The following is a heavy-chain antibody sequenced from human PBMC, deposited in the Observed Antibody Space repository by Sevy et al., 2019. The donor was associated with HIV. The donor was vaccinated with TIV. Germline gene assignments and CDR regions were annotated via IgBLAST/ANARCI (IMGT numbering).Heavy chain of an antibody. V-gene: IGHV4-30-4*01. CDR2: ISYTGNT. D-gene: IGHD6-6*01. Sequence: SETLSLTCTVSGGSISSGNYYWHWIRQPPGKGLEWIGYISYTGNTYYNSSLKSPVTISVDTSNNQFSLRLTSVTAADTAVYYCAGDATEYTSSSVWFDPWGQGTLVTVSS. J-gene: IGHJ5*02. CDR1: GGSISSGNYY. CDR3: AGDATEYTSSSVWFDP.